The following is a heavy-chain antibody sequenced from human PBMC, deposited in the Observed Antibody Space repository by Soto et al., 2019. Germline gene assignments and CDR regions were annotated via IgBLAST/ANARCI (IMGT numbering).Heavy chain of an antibody. D-gene: IGHD4-17*01. CDR1: GGSISSGGYS. CDR2: IYHSGRT. J-gene: IGHJ4*02. CDR3: DRDDYGDYKFVY. Sequence: QLQLQESGSGLVKPSQTLSLTCAVSGGSISSGGYSWSWIRQPPGKGLGWIGYIYHSGRTYYNPSLKRRDNISVDRAKNQFSLKLSSVTAAYTAVYYCDRDDYGDYKFVYWGQGTLVTVAS. V-gene: IGHV4-30-2*01.